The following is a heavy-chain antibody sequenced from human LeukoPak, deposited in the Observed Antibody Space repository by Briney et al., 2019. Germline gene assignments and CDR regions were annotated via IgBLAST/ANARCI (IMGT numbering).Heavy chain of an antibody. CDR2: ISSSSSTI. Sequence: GGSLRLPCAASGFTFSSYSMNWVRQAPGKGLEWVSYISSSSSTIYYADSVKGRFTISRDNAKNSLYLQMNSLRAEDTALYHCAREGRDNWNDPIDYWGQGTLVTVSS. D-gene: IGHD1-1*01. J-gene: IGHJ4*02. CDR3: AREGRDNWNDPIDY. CDR1: GFTFSSYS. V-gene: IGHV3-48*04.